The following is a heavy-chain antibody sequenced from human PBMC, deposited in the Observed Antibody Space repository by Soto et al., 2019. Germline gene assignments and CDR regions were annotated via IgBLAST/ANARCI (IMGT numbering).Heavy chain of an antibody. J-gene: IGHJ6*02. V-gene: IGHV4-4*02. Sequence: SETLSLTCAVSGGSVRSNNWWFWVRQPPGKGLEWIGEIHHRESTNLNPSLKSRVTISVDRSKNEFSLKVKSVTAADTAVYYCGCRVEDISYDYYGMDVWGQGTTVPVSS. CDR3: GCRVEDISYDYYGMDV. CDR2: IHHREST. D-gene: IGHD2-15*01. CDR1: GGSVRSNNW.